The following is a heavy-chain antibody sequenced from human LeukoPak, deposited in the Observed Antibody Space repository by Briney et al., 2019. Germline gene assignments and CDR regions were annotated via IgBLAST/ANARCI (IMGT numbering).Heavy chain of an antibody. CDR3: ARDRVPFYSSTFKDYYLQYGLDV. J-gene: IGHJ6*02. D-gene: IGHD2/OR15-2a*01. CDR1: GYTFTGHY. CDR2: INANNGGP. Sequence: ASVKVSCKASGYTFTGHYIHWVRQAPGQGLEWMGWINANNGGPSYAQKFQGRVSLTRDTSISTAYMEVSRLRADDTALYYCARDRVPFYSSTFKDYYLQYGLDVWGQGTAVTVSS. V-gene: IGHV1-2*02.